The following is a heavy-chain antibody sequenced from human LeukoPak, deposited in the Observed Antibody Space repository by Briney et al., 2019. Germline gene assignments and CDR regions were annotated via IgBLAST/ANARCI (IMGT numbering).Heavy chain of an antibody. CDR3: ARDVGAVAGNFDY. V-gene: IGHV3-7*01. D-gene: IGHD6-19*01. J-gene: IGHJ4*02. CDR1: GFTFSSYW. Sequence: GGSLRLSCAASGFTFSSYWMSWVRQAPGKGLEWVANIKQDGSEKYYVDSVKGRFTISRDNAKNSLYLQMNSLRAEDTAVYYCARDVGAVAGNFDYWGQGTLVTVSS. CDR2: IKQDGSEK.